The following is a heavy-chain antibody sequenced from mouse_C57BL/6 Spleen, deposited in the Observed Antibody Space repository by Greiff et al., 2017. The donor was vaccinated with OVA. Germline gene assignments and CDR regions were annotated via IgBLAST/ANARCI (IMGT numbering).Heavy chain of an antibody. Sequence: VQRVESGAELVRPGASVTLSCKASGYTFTDYEMHWVKQTPVHGLEWIGAIDPETGGTAYNQKFKGKAILTADKSSSTAYMELRSLTSEDSAVYYCTRSAYYSNYGYFDVWGTGTTVTVSS. CDR2: IDPETGGT. J-gene: IGHJ1*03. V-gene: IGHV1-15*01. CDR3: TRSAYYSNYGYFDV. D-gene: IGHD2-5*01. CDR1: GYTFTDYE.